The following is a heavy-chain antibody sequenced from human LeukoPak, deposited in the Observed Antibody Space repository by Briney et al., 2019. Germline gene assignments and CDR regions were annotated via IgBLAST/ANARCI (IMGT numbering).Heavy chain of an antibody. CDR3: AREPQDTAMVNDAFDI. D-gene: IGHD5-18*01. CDR1: GGSISSYY. CDR2: IYYSGST. Sequence: PSETLSLTCTVSGGSISSYYWSWIGQPPGKGLEWIGYIYYSGSTNYNPSLKSRVTISVDTPKNQFSLKLSSVTAADTAVYYCAREPQDTAMVNDAFDIWGQGTMVTVSS. V-gene: IGHV4-59*12. J-gene: IGHJ3*02.